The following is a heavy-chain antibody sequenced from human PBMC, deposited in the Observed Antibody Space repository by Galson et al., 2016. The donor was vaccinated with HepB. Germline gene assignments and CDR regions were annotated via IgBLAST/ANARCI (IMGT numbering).Heavy chain of an antibody. V-gene: IGHV1-24*01. J-gene: IGHJ5*02. Sequence: EWMGGFDPEDGETIYAQKFQGRVTMTEDTSTDTVYMELSSLRSEDTAVYYCARDGSSFRFRGRTSWFDPWGQGTPVTVSS. CDR3: ARDGSSFRFRGRTSWFDP. CDR2: FDPEDGET. D-gene: IGHD6-6*01.